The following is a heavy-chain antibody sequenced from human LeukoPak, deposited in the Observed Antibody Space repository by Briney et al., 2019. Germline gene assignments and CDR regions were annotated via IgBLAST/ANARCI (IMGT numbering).Heavy chain of an antibody. Sequence: SETLSLTRAVSGYSISSGYYWGWIRQPPGKGQEWIGSIYHSGSTNYNPSLKSRVTISVDTSKNQFSLKLSSVTAADTAAYYCARGGAVALLDYWGQGTLVTVSS. CDR2: IYHSGST. J-gene: IGHJ4*02. CDR1: GYSISSGYY. V-gene: IGHV4-38-2*01. D-gene: IGHD6-19*01. CDR3: ARGGAVALLDY.